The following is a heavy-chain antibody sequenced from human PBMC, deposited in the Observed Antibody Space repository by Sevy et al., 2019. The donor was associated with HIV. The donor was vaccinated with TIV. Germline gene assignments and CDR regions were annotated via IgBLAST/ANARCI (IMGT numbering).Heavy chain of an antibody. CDR3: VRWDYSTSGNWFDP. CDR1: GFTFDDYT. J-gene: IGHJ5*02. D-gene: IGHD6-13*01. Sequence: GGSLRLSCAASGFTFDDYTMNWVRQAPGKGLEWVSLITWDGGSTYYADSVKGRFTISRDNARDSLDLQMNSLRAEDTAVYFCVRWDYSTSGNWFDPWGQGTLVTVSS. CDR2: ITWDGGST. V-gene: IGHV3-43*01.